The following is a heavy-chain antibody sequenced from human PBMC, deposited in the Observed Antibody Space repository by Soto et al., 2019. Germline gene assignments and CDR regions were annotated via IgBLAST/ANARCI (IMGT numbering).Heavy chain of an antibody. Sequence: QVQLVESGGGLVRPGGSLRLSCAASGFTFSDYYMTWIRQAPGKGLEWVSYITGSSDYTNYADSVKGRFTISRDNVKNSLYLQMNSLRAEDTAVYYCASAYSSGMDVWGQGTAVTVSS. CDR3: ASAYSSGMDV. CDR1: GFTFSDYY. J-gene: IGHJ6*02. V-gene: IGHV3-11*05. CDR2: ITGSSDYT.